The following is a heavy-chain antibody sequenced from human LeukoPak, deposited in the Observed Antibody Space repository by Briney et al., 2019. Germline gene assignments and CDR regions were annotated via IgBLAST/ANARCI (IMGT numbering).Heavy chain of an antibody. CDR3: ARVDRIVGNDY. D-gene: IGHD1-26*01. CDR2: ISAYNGST. CDR1: GDTFNDYY. V-gene: IGHV1-18*04. Sequence: ASVKVSCKASGDTFNDYYIHWVQQAPGKGLEWMGWISAYNGSTNYAQKLQGRVTMTTDTSTSTAYMELRSLRSDDTAVYYCARVDRIVGNDYWGQGTLVTVSS. J-gene: IGHJ4*02.